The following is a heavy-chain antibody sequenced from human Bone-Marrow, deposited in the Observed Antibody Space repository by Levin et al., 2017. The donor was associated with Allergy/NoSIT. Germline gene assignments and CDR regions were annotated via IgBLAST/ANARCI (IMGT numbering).Heavy chain of an antibody. CDR2: ITNSGTTK. Sequence: PGGSLRLSCAASGFSISDYYMSWIRQAPGKGLEWVSYITNSGTTKDYADSVKGRFTISRDNAKNSLYLQMSSLRAEDTAVYYCARDRNNILTDYTYYMDVWGEGTTVTVS. J-gene: IGHJ6*03. CDR3: ARDRNNILTDYTYYMDV. CDR1: GFSISDYY. V-gene: IGHV3-11*01. D-gene: IGHD3-9*01.